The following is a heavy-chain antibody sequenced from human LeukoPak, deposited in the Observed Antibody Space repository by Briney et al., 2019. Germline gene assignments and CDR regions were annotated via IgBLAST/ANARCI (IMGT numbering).Heavy chain of an antibody. V-gene: IGHV4-31*03. CDR3: ARRVHSSGWYNNWFDP. CDR1: GGSISSGGYY. Sequence: SETLSLTCTVSGGSISSGGYYWSWIRQHPGKGLEWIGYIYYSGSTYYNPSLKSRVTISVDTSKNQFSLKLSSVTAADTAVYYCARRVHSSGWYNNWFDPWGQGTLVTVSS. J-gene: IGHJ5*02. CDR2: IYYSGST. D-gene: IGHD6-19*01.